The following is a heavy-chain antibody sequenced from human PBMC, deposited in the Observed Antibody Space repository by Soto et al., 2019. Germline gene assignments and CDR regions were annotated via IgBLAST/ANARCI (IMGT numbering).Heavy chain of an antibody. Sequence: EVQLVESGGGLVKPEGSLRLSCAASGFSFSTSTMNWVRQAPGKGLEFVSSIGRTGIDRYYIDSVKGRFTISRDNAQNSLYLQMNSLRAGDTALYYCVCDDNRRYWGQGTLVTVSS. V-gene: IGHV3-21*01. CDR3: VCDDNRRY. CDR1: GFSFSTST. CDR2: IGRTGIDR. D-gene: IGHD1-1*01. J-gene: IGHJ4*02.